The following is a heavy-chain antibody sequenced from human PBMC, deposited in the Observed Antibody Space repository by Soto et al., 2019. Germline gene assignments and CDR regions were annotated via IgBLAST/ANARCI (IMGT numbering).Heavy chain of an antibody. J-gene: IGHJ4*02. V-gene: IGHV3-9*01. Sequence: EVELVESGGGLGQPGRSLRLSCAASGFTFDDYAMHWVRQAPGKGLEWVSGISWNSGSIGYADSVKGRFTISRDNAKNSLYLQMNSLRAEDTALYYCAKAPSIAVAGTWFDYWGQGTLVTVSS. CDR2: ISWNSGSI. CDR3: AKAPSIAVAGTWFDY. CDR1: GFTFDDYA. D-gene: IGHD6-19*01.